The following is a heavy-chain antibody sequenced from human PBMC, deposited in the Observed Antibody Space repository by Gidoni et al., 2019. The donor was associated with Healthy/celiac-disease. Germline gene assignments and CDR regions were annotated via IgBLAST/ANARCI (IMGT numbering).Heavy chain of an antibody. CDR2: IYHSGST. V-gene: IGHV4-4*02. Sequence: QVQLQESGPGLVKPSGTLSLTCAVSGGSISSSNWWSWVRQPPGKGLEWIGKIYHSGSTNYNPSLKSRVTISVDKSKNQFSLKLSSVTAADTAVYYCARVRRTTVVTGYYYYYYGMDVWGQGTTVTVSS. J-gene: IGHJ6*02. CDR1: GGSISSSNW. D-gene: IGHD4-17*01. CDR3: ARVRRTTVVTGYYYYYYGMDV.